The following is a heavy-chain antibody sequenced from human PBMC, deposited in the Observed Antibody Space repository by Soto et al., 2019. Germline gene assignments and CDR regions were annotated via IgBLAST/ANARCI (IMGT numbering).Heavy chain of an antibody. CDR1: GGSISSYY. CDR3: ARGEPRFMEWLLLSEYFDP. D-gene: IGHD3-3*01. J-gene: IGHJ5*02. CDR2: IYYSGST. V-gene: IGHV4-59*12. Sequence: SETLSLTCTVSGGSISSYYWSWIRQPPGKGLEWIGYIYYSGSTNYNPSLKSRVTISVDTSKNQFSLTLSSVTAADTAVYYCARGEPRFMEWLLLSEYFDPWGQGTLVTVSS.